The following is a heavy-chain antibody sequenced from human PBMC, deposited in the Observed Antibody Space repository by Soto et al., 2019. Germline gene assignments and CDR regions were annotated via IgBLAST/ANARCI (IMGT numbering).Heavy chain of an antibody. CDR2: ISYSGST. J-gene: IGHJ6*02. D-gene: IGHD5-18*01. Sequence: SETLSLTCTISGDSINNYFWNWIRQSPGKGLEWIGYISYSGSTSYSPSLQSRVTISSDTSKNQFSLELSSVTAADTAVYYCARARQRDTGRGLDVWGQGTTVTVSS. V-gene: IGHV4-59*01. CDR3: ARARQRDTGRGLDV. CDR1: GDSINNYF.